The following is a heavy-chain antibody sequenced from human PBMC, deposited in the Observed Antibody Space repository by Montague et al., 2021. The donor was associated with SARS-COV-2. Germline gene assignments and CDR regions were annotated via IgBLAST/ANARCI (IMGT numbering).Heavy chain of an antibody. D-gene: IGHD3-22*01. J-gene: IGHJ5*02. Sequence: SETLSLTCTVSGGSISSRSYYWGWIRQPPGKGLEWIGSINYSGSTYYNPSLKGRVSISVDTSKNQFSLKLSSVTAADTAVYYCARHWITMRVVVIKGGWFDPWGQGTLVTVSS. CDR2: INYSGST. CDR3: ARHWITMRVVVIKGGWFDP. V-gene: IGHV4-39*01. CDR1: GGSISSRSYY.